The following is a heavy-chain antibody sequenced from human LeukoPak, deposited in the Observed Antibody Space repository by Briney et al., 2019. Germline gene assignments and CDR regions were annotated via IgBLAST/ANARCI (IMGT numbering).Heavy chain of an antibody. J-gene: IGHJ3*02. CDR1: GYSFTTYW. CDR3: ARRRDSGASGFSI. CDR2: IYPGDSDT. V-gene: IGHV5-51*01. D-gene: IGHD3-22*01. Sequence: GESLKISCKGSGYSFTTYWIGWVRQMPGKGLEWTGIIYPGDSDTRYSPSFQGQVTISADKSISTAYLQWSSLKASDTAIYYCARRRDSGASGFSIWGQGTMVTVSS.